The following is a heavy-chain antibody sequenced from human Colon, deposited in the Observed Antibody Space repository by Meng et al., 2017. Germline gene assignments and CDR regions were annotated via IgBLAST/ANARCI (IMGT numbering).Heavy chain of an antibody. CDR2: IHHGRGT. V-gene: IGHV4-4*02. J-gene: IGHJ4*02. D-gene: IGHD3-22*01. CDR1: GDSITYDNW. CDR3: ARNGFYSLGY. Sequence: QVHLQEAGPGLGQPSGTLSLTWPVSGDSITYDNWWSRLRQPPGKGLEWIGEIHHGRGTNYNPALRSRVTFSLDKSRNQLSLTLTSVTAADTAVYYCARNGFYSLGYWGPGAPVTVSS.